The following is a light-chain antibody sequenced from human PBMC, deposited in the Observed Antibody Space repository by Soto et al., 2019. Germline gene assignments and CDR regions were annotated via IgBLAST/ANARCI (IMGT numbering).Light chain of an antibody. CDR1: QTVFYGINKKNY. J-gene: IGKJ4*01. CDR2: WAS. CDR3: QQSYSPPLT. V-gene: IGKV4-1*01. Sequence: SPDSLAVSLGERATMHCKSSQTVFYGINKKNYLAWYQHKPGQPPKLLIYWASTRESGVPDRFSGSGSGTDFTLTINSLQAEDVAVYYCQQSYSPPLTFGGGTKVEIK.